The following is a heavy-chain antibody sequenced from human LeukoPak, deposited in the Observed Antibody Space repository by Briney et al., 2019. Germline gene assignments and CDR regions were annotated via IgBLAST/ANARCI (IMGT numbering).Heavy chain of an antibody. J-gene: IGHJ3*02. D-gene: IGHD3-9*01. CDR3: ARGREDYDILTGYRPDAFDI. CDR1: GCTFSDYY. Sequence: PAGSLRLSCAASGCTFSDYYMSWIRQAPGKGLEWVSYISSSGSTIYYADSVKGRFTISRDNAKNSLYLQMNSLRAEDTAVYYCARGREDYDILTGYRPDAFDIWGQGTMVTVSS. CDR2: ISSSGSTI. V-gene: IGHV3-11*01.